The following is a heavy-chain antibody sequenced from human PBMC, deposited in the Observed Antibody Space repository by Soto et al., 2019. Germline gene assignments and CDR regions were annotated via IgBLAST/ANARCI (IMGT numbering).Heavy chain of an antibody. Sequence: QMKLVESGGGVVQPGTSLRLSCVASGFTFSAFGMHWVRQAPGKGLEWVAISSYGGSNKYYGDSVQGRFTISRDNSRDTLYLQMHSMRDEDTAVYYCAKGLLRLPDYGDYTDLSYSMDVWGQGTTATVSS. CDR2: SSYGGSNK. CDR3: AKGLLRLPDYGDYTDLSYSMDV. J-gene: IGHJ6*02. D-gene: IGHD4-17*01. V-gene: IGHV3-30*18. CDR1: GFTFSAFG.